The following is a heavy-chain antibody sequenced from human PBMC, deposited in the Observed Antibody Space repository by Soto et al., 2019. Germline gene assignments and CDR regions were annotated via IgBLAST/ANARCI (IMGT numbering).Heavy chain of an antibody. D-gene: IGHD2-2*01. Sequence: EVQLVESGGGLVQPGGSLRLSCAASGFTFSSYSMNWVRQAPGKGLEWVSYISSSSSTIYYADSVKGRFTISRDNDKNSLYLQMNSLRDEDTAVYYCARESAALNWFDPWGQGTLVTVSS. V-gene: IGHV3-48*02. J-gene: IGHJ5*02. CDR2: ISSSSSTI. CDR1: GFTFSSYS. CDR3: ARESAALNWFDP.